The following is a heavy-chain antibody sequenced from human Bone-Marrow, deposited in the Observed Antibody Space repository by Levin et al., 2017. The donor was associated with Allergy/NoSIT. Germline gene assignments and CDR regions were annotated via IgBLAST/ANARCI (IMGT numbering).Heavy chain of an antibody. CDR3: ARGEGVIPAAGGAFDF. CDR2: IYSGGST. J-gene: IGHJ3*01. CDR1: GFAVSSNY. D-gene: IGHD2-2*01. V-gene: IGHV3-53*01. Sequence: GESLKISCAVSGFAVSSNYMHWVRQAPGKGLEWVSVIYSGGSTYYADSVKGRFTISRDNSKNTLYLQMNSLRADDTAVYYCARGEGVIPAAGGAFDFWGQGTMVTVSS.